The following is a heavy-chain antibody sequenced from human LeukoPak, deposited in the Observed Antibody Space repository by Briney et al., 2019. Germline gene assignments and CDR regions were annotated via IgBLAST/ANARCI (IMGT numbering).Heavy chain of an antibody. J-gene: IGHJ4*02. Sequence: PGGSLRLSCAASGFTFSNYGMHAVRQAPGKGLEWVAFIRSDERDKKYADSVKGRFTISRDNSKNTLYLQMNSLRSEDTAVYYCADSSQSVARYWGQGTLVTVSS. CDR2: IRSDERDK. V-gene: IGHV3-30*02. CDR1: GFTFSNYG. CDR3: ADSSQSVARY. D-gene: IGHD3-22*01.